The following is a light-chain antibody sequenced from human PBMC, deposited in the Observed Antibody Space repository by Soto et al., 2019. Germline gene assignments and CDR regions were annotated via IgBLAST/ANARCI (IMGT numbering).Light chain of an antibody. CDR3: QQYNSYSWT. J-gene: IGKJ1*01. V-gene: IGKV1-5*01. Sequence: IQMSQSPSTRSASVGERVTITCRASQSISSWLAWYQQKPGKAPKLLIYDASSLESGVPSRFSGSGSGTEFTLTICSLQTDDFATYYCQQYNSYSWTFGQGTKV. CDR2: DAS. CDR1: QSISSW.